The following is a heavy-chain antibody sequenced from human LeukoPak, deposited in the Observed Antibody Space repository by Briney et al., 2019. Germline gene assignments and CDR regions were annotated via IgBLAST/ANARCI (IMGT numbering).Heavy chain of an antibody. CDR1: GGTFSSYA. J-gene: IGHJ4*02. Sequence: SVKVSCKASGGTFSSYAISWVRQAPGQGLEWMGGIIPIFGTANYAQKFQGRVTITADESTSTAYMELSSLRSEDTAVYYCARSTYYYDSSGYYLGYWGQGTLVTVSS. V-gene: IGHV1-69*13. CDR3: ARSTYYYDSSGYYLGY. D-gene: IGHD3-22*01. CDR2: IIPIFGTA.